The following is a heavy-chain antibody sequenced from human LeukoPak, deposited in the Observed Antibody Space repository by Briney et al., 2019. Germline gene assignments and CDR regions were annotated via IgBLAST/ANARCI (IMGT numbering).Heavy chain of an antibody. V-gene: IGHV1-2*02. J-gene: IGHJ5*02. CDR2: INPSSGGT. CDR1: GYTFTGYY. CDR3: ARVPCITTSCSPINWFDP. D-gene: IGHD2-2*01. Sequence: GASVKVSCKASGYTFTGYYMHWVRQAPGQGLEWMGWINPSSGGTGYAQEFQGRVTLTRDTSISTAYMELSGLRYDDTAVYYCARVPCITTSCSPINWFDPWGQGTLVTVSS.